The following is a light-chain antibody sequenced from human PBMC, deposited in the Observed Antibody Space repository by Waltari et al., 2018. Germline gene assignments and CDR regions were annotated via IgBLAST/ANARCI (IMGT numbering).Light chain of an antibody. J-gene: IGKJ1*01. CDR2: KVS. V-gene: IGKV2-30*02. CDR3: MQGTHWPWT. CDR1: QSLVHSDANTS. Sequence: GVMTQSPLSLPVTLGQPASISCTPNQSLVHSDANTSLNWFHQRPGQSPRRLIYKVSNRDSGVPDRFSGSGSGTDFTLKISRVEAEDVGVYYCMQGTHWPWTFGQGTKVEIK.